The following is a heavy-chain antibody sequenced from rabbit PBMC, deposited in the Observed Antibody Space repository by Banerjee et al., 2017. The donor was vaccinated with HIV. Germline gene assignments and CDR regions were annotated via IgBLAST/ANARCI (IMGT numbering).Heavy chain of an antibody. J-gene: IGHJ3*01. V-gene: IGHV1S40*01. Sequence: QSLEESRGGLVKPGASLTLTCTASGFSFSSGYYMYWVRQAPGKGLEWIACIDTGSGSAWYASWVNGRFTISKTSSTTVTLQMTSLTAADTATYFCAREDGVGSGYPTRLDLRGPGTLVTVS. CDR2: IDTGSGSA. CDR3: AREDGVGSGYPTRLDL. D-gene: IGHD1-1*01. CDR1: GFSFSSGYY.